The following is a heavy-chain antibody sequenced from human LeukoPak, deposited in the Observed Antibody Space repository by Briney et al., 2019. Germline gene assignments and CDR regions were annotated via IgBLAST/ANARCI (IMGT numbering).Heavy chain of an antibody. CDR1: GFTFTNAW. J-gene: IGHJ4*02. Sequence: GGSLRLSCAASGFTFTNAWMSWVRQAPGKGLEWVSLIYPNGNIYYADSVKGRFTISRDNSKNTLFLQMSSLRAEDTAIYYCARTFVSGDGYKVGYFDYWGQGTLVTVSS. CDR3: ARTFVSGDGYKVGYFDY. V-gene: IGHV3-53*01. CDR2: IYPNGNI. D-gene: IGHD5-24*01.